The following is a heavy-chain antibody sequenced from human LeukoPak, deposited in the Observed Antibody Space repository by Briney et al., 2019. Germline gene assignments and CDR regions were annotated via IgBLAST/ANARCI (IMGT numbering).Heavy chain of an antibody. CDR3: AREGPHYYDSSGLDY. CDR1: GGSFSGYY. D-gene: IGHD3-22*01. J-gene: IGHJ4*02. CDR2: INHSGST. V-gene: IGHV4-34*01. Sequence: KPSETLSLTCAVYGGSFSGYYWSWIRQPPGKGLEWIGEINHSGSTNYNPSLKSRVTISVDTSKNQFSLKLSSVTAADTAVYYCAREGPHYYDSSGLDYWGQGTLVTVSS.